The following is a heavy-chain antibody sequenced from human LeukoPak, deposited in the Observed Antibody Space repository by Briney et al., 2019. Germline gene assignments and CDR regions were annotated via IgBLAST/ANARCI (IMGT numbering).Heavy chain of an antibody. CDR1: GYTFTSYY. V-gene: IGHV1-46*01. CDR3: ARWGSERYCSSTSCYGLDP. Sequence: ASVKVSCKASGYTFTSYYMHWVRQAPGQGLEWMGIINPSGGSTSYAQKFQGRVTMTRDTSTSTVYMELSSLRSEDTAVYYCARWGSERYCSSTSCYGLDPWGQGTLVTVSS. D-gene: IGHD2-2*01. J-gene: IGHJ5*02. CDR2: INPSGGST.